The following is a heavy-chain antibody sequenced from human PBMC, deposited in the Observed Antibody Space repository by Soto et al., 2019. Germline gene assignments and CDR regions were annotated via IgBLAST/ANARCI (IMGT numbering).Heavy chain of an antibody. V-gene: IGHV1-69*13. CDR2: IIPIFGTA. D-gene: IGHD3-3*01. Sequence: SVKVSCKASGGTFSSYAISWVRQAPGQRLEWMGGIIPIFGTANYAQKFQGRVTITADESTSTAYMELSSLRSEDTAVYYCARGPITIFGVHDSAFDIWGQGTMVTVSS. CDR3: ARGPITIFGVHDSAFDI. CDR1: GGTFSSYA. J-gene: IGHJ3*02.